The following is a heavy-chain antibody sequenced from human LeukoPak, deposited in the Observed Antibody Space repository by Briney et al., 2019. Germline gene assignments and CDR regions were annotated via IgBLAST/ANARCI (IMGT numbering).Heavy chain of an antibody. CDR1: GGSFSSYA. CDR3: ARSEKDDYFWGSSRY. Sequence: SVNVSCKASGGSFSSYAINWVRQAPGQGLEWVGGIIPILGTADYAQKFQGRVTITADESTYTAYMELSSLRSEDTAVYYCARSEKDDYFWGSSRYWGQGTLVTVSS. D-gene: IGHD3-16*02. V-gene: IGHV1-69*13. CDR2: IIPILGTA. J-gene: IGHJ4*02.